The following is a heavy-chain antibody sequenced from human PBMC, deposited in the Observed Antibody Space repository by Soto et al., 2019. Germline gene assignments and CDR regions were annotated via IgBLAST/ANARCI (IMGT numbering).Heavy chain of an antibody. D-gene: IGHD2-21*01. V-gene: IGHV3-15*01. Sequence: GGSLRLSCAASGFTFSNAWMSWVRQAPGKGLEWVGRIKSKTDGGTTDYAAPVKGRFTISRDDSKNTLYLQMNSLKTEDTAVYYCTTNSDGGYYYYYMDVWGKGTTVTVSS. J-gene: IGHJ6*03. CDR3: TTNSDGGYYYYYMDV. CDR2: IKSKTDGGTT. CDR1: GFTFSNAW.